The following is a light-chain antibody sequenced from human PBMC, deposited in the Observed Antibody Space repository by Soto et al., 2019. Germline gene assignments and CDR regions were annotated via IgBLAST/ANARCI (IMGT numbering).Light chain of an antibody. V-gene: IGKV3-11*01. CDR1: QSASSY. Sequence: EIVFTQSPATLSLSPGVRATLSCRASQSASSYVAWYQQKPGQAPTLLIHDAFNRATGIPASFSGSGSGTDFTLSFGSREPEGFGVDYCQQRSNWWTFGGGTRVEL. CDR3: QQRSNWWT. J-gene: IGKJ1*01. CDR2: DAF.